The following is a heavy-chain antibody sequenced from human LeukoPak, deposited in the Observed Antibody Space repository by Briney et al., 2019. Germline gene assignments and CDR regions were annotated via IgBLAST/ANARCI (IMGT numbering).Heavy chain of an antibody. CDR2: ISGSGGST. D-gene: IGHD6-19*01. V-gene: IGHV3-23*01. Sequence: GGSLRLSCAASGSTFRSYAMSWVRQAPGKGLEWVSAISGSGGSTYYADSVKGRFTISRDNSKNTLYLQMNSLRAEDTAVYYCAKFPYSSGWSRRRGAFDIWGQGTMVTVSS. CDR3: AKFPYSSGWSRRRGAFDI. J-gene: IGHJ3*02. CDR1: GSTFRSYA.